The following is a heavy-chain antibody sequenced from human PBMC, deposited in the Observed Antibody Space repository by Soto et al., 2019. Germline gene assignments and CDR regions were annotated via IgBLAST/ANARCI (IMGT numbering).Heavy chain of an antibody. CDR3: ARGDSNSWSDL. Sequence: GGSLRLSCAASGFTFSSYAMSWVRQAPGKGLEWVSSISGSGDSTYNADSVKGRFTISRDNSKNTLSLQMNSLRPDDTAVYYCARGDSNSWSDLWGQGTLVTVSS. CDR1: GFTFSSYA. CDR2: ISGSGDST. D-gene: IGHD6-13*01. J-gene: IGHJ4*02. V-gene: IGHV3-23*01.